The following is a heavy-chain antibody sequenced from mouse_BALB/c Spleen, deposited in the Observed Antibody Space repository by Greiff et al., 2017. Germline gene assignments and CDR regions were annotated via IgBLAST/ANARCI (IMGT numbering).Heavy chain of an antibody. CDR3: ARGLGRDY. V-gene: IGHV5-12-1*01. J-gene: IGHJ2*01. CDR2: ISSGGGST. Sequence: EVQLVESGGGLVKPGGSLKLSCAASGFAFSSYDMSWVRQTPEKRLEWVAYISSGGGSTYYPDTVKGRFTISRDNAKNTLYLQMSSLKSEDTAMYYCARGLGRDYWGQGTTLTVSS. CDR1: GFAFSSYD. D-gene: IGHD4-1*01.